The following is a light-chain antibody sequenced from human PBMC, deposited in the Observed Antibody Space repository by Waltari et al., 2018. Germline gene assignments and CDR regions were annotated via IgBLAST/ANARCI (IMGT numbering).Light chain of an antibody. CDR2: ETT. CDR3: FLSLGGGGGV. V-gene: IGLV7-46*01. Sequence: QAVVTQEPSLTVSPGGTVTLTCGSSTGFVTSVRYPYWFQQKPGQAPKTLIYETTNKPPWNPARFPGPPVGGKPSLPLSGGRPGDGANFSAFLSLGGGGGVFGGGPKLTV. J-gene: IGLJ3*02. CDR1: TGFVTSVRY.